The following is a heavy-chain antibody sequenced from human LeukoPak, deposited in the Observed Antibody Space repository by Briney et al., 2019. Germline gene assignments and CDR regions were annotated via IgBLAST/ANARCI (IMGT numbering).Heavy chain of an antibody. CDR2: INPDGSQK. D-gene: IGHD3-22*01. CDR1: GFTFSSYA. Sequence: GGSLRLSCAASGFTFSSYAMSWVRQAPGKGLEWVADINPDGSQKYSVDSVKGRFTISRDNAKNSHFLQMNSLRAEDTAVYYCVKRRRDSSGHFDSWGQGTLVTVSS. J-gene: IGHJ4*02. V-gene: IGHV3-7*01. CDR3: VKRRRDSSGHFDS.